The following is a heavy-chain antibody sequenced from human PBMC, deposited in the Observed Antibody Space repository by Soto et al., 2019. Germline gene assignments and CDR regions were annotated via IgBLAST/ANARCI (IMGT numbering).Heavy chain of an antibody. Sequence: ASVKVSCKASGYTFTSYDINWVRQATGQGLEWMGWMNPNSGNTGYAQKFQGRVTMTRNTSISTTYMELSSLRSEDTAVYYCARSPRANGAYYYYMDVWGKGTTVTVSS. V-gene: IGHV1-8*01. J-gene: IGHJ6*03. D-gene: IGHD1-1*01. CDR3: ARSPRANGAYYYYMDV. CDR2: MNPNSGNT. CDR1: GYTFTSYD.